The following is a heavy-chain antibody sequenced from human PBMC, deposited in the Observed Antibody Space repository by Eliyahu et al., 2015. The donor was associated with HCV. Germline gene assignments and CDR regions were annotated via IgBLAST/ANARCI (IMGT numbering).Heavy chain of an antibody. CDR1: GFXFSXXX. Sequence: EVQLVESGGGLVQPGGSLRLSCAAXGFXFSXXXMHWVRQAPGKGLEYVSAISSNGGSTYYANSVKGRFTISRDNSKNTLYLQMGSLRAEDMAVYYCAREGGTVPRTYYYGMDVWGQGTTVTVSS. CDR2: ISSNGGST. D-gene: IGHD2-2*01. CDR3: AREGGTVPRTYYYGMDV. V-gene: IGHV3-64*01. J-gene: IGHJ6*02.